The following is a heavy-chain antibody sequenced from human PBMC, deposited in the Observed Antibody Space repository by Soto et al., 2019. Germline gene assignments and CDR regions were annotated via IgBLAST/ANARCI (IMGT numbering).Heavy chain of an antibody. D-gene: IGHD6-25*01. V-gene: IGHV3-23*01. Sequence: GGSLRLSCAASGFTFSSYAMSWVRQAPGKGLEWVSAISGSGGSTYYADSVKGRFTISRDNSKNTLYLQMNSLRAEDTAVYYCAKDLGPGLGSSGSFDYWGQGTLVTVSS. J-gene: IGHJ4*02. CDR3: AKDLGPGLGSSGSFDY. CDR2: ISGSGGST. CDR1: GFTFSSYA.